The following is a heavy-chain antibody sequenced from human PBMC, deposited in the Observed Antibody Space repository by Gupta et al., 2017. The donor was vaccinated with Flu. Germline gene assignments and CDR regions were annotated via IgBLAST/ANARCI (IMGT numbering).Heavy chain of an antibody. CDR1: SNAW. D-gene: IGHD6-13*01. CDR2: IKSKTDGGTT. CDR3: TEDGSSRDAFDI. J-gene: IGHJ3*02. Sequence: SNAWMSWVRKAPGKGLEWVGRIKSKTDGGTTDYAAPVKGRFTISRDDSKNTLYLQMNSLKTEDTAVYYCTEDGSSRDAFDIWGQGTMVTVSS. V-gene: IGHV3-15*01.